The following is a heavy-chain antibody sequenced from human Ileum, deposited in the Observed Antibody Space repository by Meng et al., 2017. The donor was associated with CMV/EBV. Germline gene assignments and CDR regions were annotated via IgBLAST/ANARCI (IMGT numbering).Heavy chain of an antibody. J-gene: IGHJ2*01. D-gene: IGHD4-23*01. CDR1: GHPFPNYA. V-gene: IGHV1-3*01. CDR3: ASERWGSGYLDL. CDR2: VHAGNGNT. Sequence: CKASGHPFPNYAMHWVRQAPGQRLEWMGLVHAGNGNTRYSQNFQGRVTITRDTSATTVFMELTSLTSEDTAVYYCASERWGSGYLDLWGRGSLVTVSS.